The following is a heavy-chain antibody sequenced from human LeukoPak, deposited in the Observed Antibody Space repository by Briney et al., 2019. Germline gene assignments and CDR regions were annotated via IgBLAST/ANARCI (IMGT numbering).Heavy chain of an antibody. CDR2: ISAYNGNT. CDR1: GYTFTSYG. D-gene: IGHD2-2*01. Sequence: ASVKVSCKASGYTFTSYGISWVQQAPGQGLEWMGWISAYNGNTNYAQKLQGRVTMTTDTSTSTAYMELRSLRSDDTAVYYCARGGGGYCSSTSCYSPFDYWGQGTLVTVSS. J-gene: IGHJ4*02. CDR3: ARGGGGYCSSTSCYSPFDY. V-gene: IGHV1-18*01.